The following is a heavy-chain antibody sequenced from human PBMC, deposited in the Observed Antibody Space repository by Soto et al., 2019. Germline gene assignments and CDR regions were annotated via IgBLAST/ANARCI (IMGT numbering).Heavy chain of an antibody. Sequence: SVKVSCKASGGTFSSYAISWVRQAPGQGLEWMGGIIPIFGTANYAQKFQGRVTITADESTSTAYMELSSLRSEDTAVYYCARDDYYGSGSYYNPQGYYYYGMDVWGQGTTVTVSS. CDR1: GGTFSSYA. D-gene: IGHD3-10*01. CDR2: IIPIFGTA. CDR3: ARDDYYGSGSYYNPQGYYYYGMDV. J-gene: IGHJ6*02. V-gene: IGHV1-69*13.